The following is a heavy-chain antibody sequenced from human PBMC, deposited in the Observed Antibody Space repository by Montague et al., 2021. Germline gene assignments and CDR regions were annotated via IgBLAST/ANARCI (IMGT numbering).Heavy chain of an antibody. Sequence: SLRLSCAASGFTFSNYGMHWVRQAPGKGLEWVSCTGSSSGYISYADSVKGRFTISRDNAKNSLYLQMSSLRAEDTAVYYCARSSRLKGMDVWGQGTTVTVSS. CDR1: GFTFSNYG. J-gene: IGHJ6*02. CDR2: TGSSSGYI. V-gene: IGHV3-21*01. CDR3: ARSSRLKGMDV.